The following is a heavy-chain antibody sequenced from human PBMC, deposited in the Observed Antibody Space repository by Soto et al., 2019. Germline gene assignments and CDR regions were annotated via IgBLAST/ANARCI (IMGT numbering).Heavy chain of an antibody. V-gene: IGHV1-69*12. CDR3: ARDSSGDNPTGYAFDI. D-gene: IGHD3-22*01. CDR1: GGTFSSYA. CDR2: IIPIFGTA. Sequence: QVQLVQSGAEVKKPGSSVKVSCKASGGTFSSYAISWVRQAPGQGLEWMGGIIPIFGTANYAQKFQGRVTITADESTSXEYMELSSLRSEDTAVYYCARDSSGDNPTGYAFDIWGQGTMVTVSS. J-gene: IGHJ3*02.